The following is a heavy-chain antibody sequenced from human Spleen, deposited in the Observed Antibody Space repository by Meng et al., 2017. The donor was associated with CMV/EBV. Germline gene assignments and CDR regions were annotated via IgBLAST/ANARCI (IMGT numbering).Heavy chain of an antibody. CDR2: IYWSEDK. Sequence: LITSGVGVGWSRRPQCNDLEWLDIIYWSEDKRYSPSLKSRLTSTKDTSKNQVVLTMTNMDPVDTATYYCAHWTYYYDSSGYYFRFDPWGQGTLVTVSS. CDR1: LITSGVG. J-gene: IGHJ5*02. V-gene: IGHV2-5*01. CDR3: AHWTYYYDSSGYYFRFDP. D-gene: IGHD3-22*01.